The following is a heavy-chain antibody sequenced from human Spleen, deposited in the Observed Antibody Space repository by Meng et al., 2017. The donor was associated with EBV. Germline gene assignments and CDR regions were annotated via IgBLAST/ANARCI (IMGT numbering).Heavy chain of an antibody. CDR2: IDHSGSV. CDR1: GASISRRYG. D-gene: IGHD6-13*01. Sequence: LLGSGQCLVRASRTLALSWLSAGASISRRYGWNGGHQSPGKGWEWIGEIDHSGSVNYNPSRMSRLTLSVDKSNNQFSLRLYSVTAADTALYYCARGASAGLIDYWGQGTLVTVSS. J-gene: IGHJ4*02. V-gene: IGHV4-4*02. CDR3: ARGASAGLIDY.